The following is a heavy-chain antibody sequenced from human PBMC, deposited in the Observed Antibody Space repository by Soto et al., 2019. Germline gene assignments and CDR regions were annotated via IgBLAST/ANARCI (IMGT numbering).Heavy chain of an antibody. J-gene: IGHJ4*02. CDR1: GGSVNGYY. Sequence: LSLTCAVYGGSVNGYYWSWIRQPPGKGLEWIGEINHSGSTNYNPSLKSRVTISVDTSKNQFSLKLSSVTAADTAVYYCARGKLSDYVWGSYRYHFDYWGQGTVVTVSS. CDR3: ARGKLSDYVWGSYRYHFDY. CDR2: INHSGST. D-gene: IGHD3-16*02. V-gene: IGHV4-34*01.